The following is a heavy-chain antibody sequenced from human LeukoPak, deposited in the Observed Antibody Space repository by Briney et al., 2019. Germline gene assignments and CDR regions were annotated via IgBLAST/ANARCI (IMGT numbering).Heavy chain of an antibody. D-gene: IGHD6-6*01. CDR2: INTDGSST. V-gene: IGHV3-74*01. CDR3: ARDHSSSSSGDFDY. CDR1: GFTFSNYG. Sequence: GGSLRLSCAASGFTFSNYGMHWVRQAPGKGLEWVSRINTDGSSTSYADSVKGRFTISRDNAKNTLYLQMNSLRAEDTAVYYCARDHSSSSSGDFDYWGQGTLVTVSS. J-gene: IGHJ4*02.